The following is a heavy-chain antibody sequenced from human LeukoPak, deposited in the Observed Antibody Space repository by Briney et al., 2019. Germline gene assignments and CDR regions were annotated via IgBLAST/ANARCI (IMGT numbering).Heavy chain of an antibody. Sequence: NPSETLSLTCTVSGGSISSGDYYWSWIRQPPGKGLEWIGYIYYSGSTYYNPSLKSRVTISVDTSKNQFSLKLSSVTAADTAVYYCAGDPVVVVAATQVFSDAFDIWGQGTVVTVSS. CDR1: GGSISSGDYY. J-gene: IGHJ3*02. CDR2: IYYSGST. CDR3: AGDPVVVVAATQVFSDAFDI. D-gene: IGHD2-15*01. V-gene: IGHV4-30-4*01.